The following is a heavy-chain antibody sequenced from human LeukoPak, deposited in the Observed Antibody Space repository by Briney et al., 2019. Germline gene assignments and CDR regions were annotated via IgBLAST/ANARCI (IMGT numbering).Heavy chain of an antibody. J-gene: IGHJ3*02. Sequence: GGSLRLSCAASGFTFSSYEMNWVRQAPGKGLEWVSYISGGGGTIYYADSVKGRFTTSRDNAQNSLYLHMNSLRAEDTAVYYCATETENSNYDAFDIWGQGTMVTVSS. V-gene: IGHV3-48*03. CDR1: GFTFSSYE. CDR3: ATETENSNYDAFDI. D-gene: IGHD4-11*01. CDR2: ISGGGGTI.